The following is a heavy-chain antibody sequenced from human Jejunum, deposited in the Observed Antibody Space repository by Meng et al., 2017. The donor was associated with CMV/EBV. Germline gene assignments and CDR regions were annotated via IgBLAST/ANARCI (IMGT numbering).Heavy chain of an antibody. J-gene: IGHJ4*02. CDR1: GYTFTSYS. CDR2: INPSGDRS. D-gene: IGHD4/OR15-4a*01. CDR3: ARGPLLTASHYYCEN. V-gene: IGHV1-46*01. Sequence: SGYTFTSYSIHLVRQAPGQGLEWMGIINPSGDRSIYAQQFQGRVTITGDTSTSTLYMELSGLRSEDTAMYYCARGPLLTASHYYCENWGQGTLVTVSS.